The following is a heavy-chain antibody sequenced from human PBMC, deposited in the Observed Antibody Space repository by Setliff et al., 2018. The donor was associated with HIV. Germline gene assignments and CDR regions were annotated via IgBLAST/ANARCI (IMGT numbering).Heavy chain of an antibody. J-gene: IGHJ4*02. CDR2: INAGNGNT. CDR1: GYTFTNYA. D-gene: IGHD3-16*01. V-gene: IGHV1-3*01. Sequence: ASVKVSCKASGYTFTNYAIHWVRQAPGQRLEWMGWINAGNGNTKFSEKFQGRVLITSDTSASTVYLFLRSLKSEDTAVYYCARGYNYGYGGLGINWWDAFDNWGKGTLVTVSS. CDR3: ARGYNYGYGGLGINWWDAFDN.